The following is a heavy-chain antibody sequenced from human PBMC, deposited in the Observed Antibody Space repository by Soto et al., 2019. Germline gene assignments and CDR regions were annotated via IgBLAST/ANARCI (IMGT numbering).Heavy chain of an antibody. D-gene: IGHD1-7*01. Sequence: QELLVQSGGGVVQPGRSLRLSCAVSGSIFRGYGMHWVRQAPGKGLEWVAVIWYDGSIKYYADSVKGRFTISRDNSKNLLYLQMDSLRAEDTAVYYCTRDGIGGTVFRGFCDYWGQGILVTVSS. J-gene: IGHJ4*02. V-gene: IGHV3-33*01. CDR2: IWYDGSIK. CDR3: TRDGIGGTVFRGFCDY. CDR1: GSIFRGYG.